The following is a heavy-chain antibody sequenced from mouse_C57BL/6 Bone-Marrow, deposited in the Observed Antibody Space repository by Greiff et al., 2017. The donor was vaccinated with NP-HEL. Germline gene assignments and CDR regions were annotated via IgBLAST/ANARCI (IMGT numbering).Heavy chain of an antibody. V-gene: IGHV1-39*01. Sequence: VHVKQSGPELVKPGASVKISCKASGYSFTDYNMNWVKQSNGKSLEWIGVINPNYGTTSYNQKFKGKATLTVDQSSSTAYMQLNSLTSEDSAVYYCARCIYYDYDEFAYWGQGTLVTVSA. CDR3: ARCIYYDYDEFAY. CDR2: INPNYGTT. D-gene: IGHD2-4*01. J-gene: IGHJ3*01. CDR1: GYSFTDYN.